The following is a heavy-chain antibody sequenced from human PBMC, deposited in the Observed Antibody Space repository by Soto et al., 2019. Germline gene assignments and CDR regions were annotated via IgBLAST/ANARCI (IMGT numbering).Heavy chain of an antibody. CDR2: FDPEDGET. Sequence: ASVKVSCKASGGTFSSYAISWVRQAPGQGLEWMGGFDPEDGETIYAQKFQGRVTMTEDTSTDTAYMELSSLRSEDTAVYYCATAKRGSYYIFDYWGQGTLVTVSS. CDR3: ATAKRGSYYIFDY. V-gene: IGHV1-24*01. CDR1: GGTFSSYA. J-gene: IGHJ4*02. D-gene: IGHD1-26*01.